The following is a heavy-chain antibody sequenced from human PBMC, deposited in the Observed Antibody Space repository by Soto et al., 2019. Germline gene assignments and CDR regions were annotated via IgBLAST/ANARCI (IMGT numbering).Heavy chain of an antibody. D-gene: IGHD3-16*01. CDR3: ARPVTGEKGGFEY. J-gene: IGHJ4*02. CDR2: IYYSGST. V-gene: IGHV4-31*03. Sequence: PSETLSLTCTFSVVSISSGGYYCSWVRQHPWKGLEWIGYIYYSGSTYYNPSLKSRVTISVDTSKNQFSLKLSSVTAADTAVYYCARPVTGEKGGFEYLGQGTLVTVSS. CDR1: VVSISSGGYY.